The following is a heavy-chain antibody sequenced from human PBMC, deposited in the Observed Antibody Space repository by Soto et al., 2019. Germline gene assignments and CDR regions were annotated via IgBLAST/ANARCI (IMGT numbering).Heavy chain of an antibody. CDR2: LSGSGTST. Sequence: EVQLLESGGGLVQPGGSLRLSCAASGFSFVNYAMNWVRQAPGKGLEWVSGLSGSGTSTYYADSVKGRFTISRDNARDTLFLPMNSRTADDTAVYYCAKATTNGGWFNPVDSWGQGALVTVSS. CDR1: GFSFVNYA. D-gene: IGHD6-19*01. V-gene: IGHV3-23*01. CDR3: AKATTNGGWFNPVDS. J-gene: IGHJ4*02.